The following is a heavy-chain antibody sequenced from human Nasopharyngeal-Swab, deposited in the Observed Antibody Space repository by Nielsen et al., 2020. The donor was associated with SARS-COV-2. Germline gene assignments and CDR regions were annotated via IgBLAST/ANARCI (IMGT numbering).Heavy chain of an antibody. CDR2: IYYSGST. V-gene: IGHV4-30-4*01. Sequence: WIRQPPGQGLVWIGYIYYSGSTYYNPSLKSRVTISVGTSKNQFSLKLSSVTAADTAVYYCARDDVYCSSTSCYRAPLNYWGQGTLVTVSS. J-gene: IGHJ4*02. D-gene: IGHD2-2*01. CDR3: ARDDVYCSSTSCYRAPLNY.